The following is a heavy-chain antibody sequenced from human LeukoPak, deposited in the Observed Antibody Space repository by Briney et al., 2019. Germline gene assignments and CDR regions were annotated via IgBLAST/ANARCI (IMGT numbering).Heavy chain of an antibody. Sequence: GRSLRLSCAASGFTFDDYAMHWARQAPGKGLEWVSGVSWNSGSIGYAESVTGRFTISRDNAKTYLYLQMNSLRAEDTALYYCAKDARVAYSSSAVVFDYWGQGTLVTVSS. CDR3: AKDARVAYSSSAVVFDY. J-gene: IGHJ4*02. D-gene: IGHD6-6*01. CDR1: GFTFDDYA. V-gene: IGHV3-9*01. CDR2: VSWNSGSI.